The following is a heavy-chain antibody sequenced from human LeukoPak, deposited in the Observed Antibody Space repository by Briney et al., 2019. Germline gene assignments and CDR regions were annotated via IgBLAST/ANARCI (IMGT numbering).Heavy chain of an antibody. V-gene: IGHV1-2*02. J-gene: IGHJ4*02. CDR2: INPNSGGT. CDR1: GYTFTSYY. D-gene: IGHD6-13*01. CDR3: ARDIPAAGLVDY. Sequence: ASVKVSCKASGYTFTSYYMHWVRQAPGQGLEWMGWINPNSGGTNYAQKFQGRVTMTRDTSISTAYMELSRLRSDDTAVYYCARDIPAAGLVDYWGQGTLVTVSS.